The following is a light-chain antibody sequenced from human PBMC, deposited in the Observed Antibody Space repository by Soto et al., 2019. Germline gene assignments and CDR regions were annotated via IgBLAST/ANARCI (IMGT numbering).Light chain of an antibody. CDR2: IKSDGSH. Sequence: QPVLTQSPSASASLGASVKLTCTLSSGHSTYAIAWHQQQAEKGPRYLMKIKSDGSHSKGDGIPDRFSGSSSGAERYLTISSLQSEDEADYFCQAYGTGIWVFGGGTKLTVL. J-gene: IGLJ3*02. CDR1: SGHSTYA. V-gene: IGLV4-69*02. CDR3: QAYGTGIWV.